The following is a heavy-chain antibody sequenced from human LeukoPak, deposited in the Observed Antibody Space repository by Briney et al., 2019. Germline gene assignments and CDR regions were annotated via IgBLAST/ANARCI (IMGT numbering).Heavy chain of an antibody. CDR3: ARSPIRDGCDY. CDR1: GYTFTSYY. D-gene: IGHD5-24*01. V-gene: IGHV1-46*01. J-gene: IGHJ4*02. Sequence: GASVKVSCKASGYTFTSYYMHWVRQAPGQGLEWMGIINPSGGSTSYAQKFQGRVTMTRDMSTSTVYMELSSLRSEDTAVYYCARSPIRDGCDYWGQGTLVTVSS. CDR2: INPSGGST.